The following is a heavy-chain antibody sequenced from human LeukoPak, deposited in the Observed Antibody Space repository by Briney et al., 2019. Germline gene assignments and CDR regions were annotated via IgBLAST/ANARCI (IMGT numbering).Heavy chain of an antibody. Sequence: SETLSLTCSVSGGSVSSGTYYWRWIRQPPGKGLEWIGYIYHSGDSYYNPSLKSRVSMSIDTSKNQFYLKLSSVTAADTAVYYCAPYYSPVNFAYWGQGTLVTVSS. J-gene: IGHJ4*02. D-gene: IGHD3-10*01. CDR3: APYYSPVNFAY. V-gene: IGHV4-61*01. CDR1: GGSVSSGTYY. CDR2: IYHSGDS.